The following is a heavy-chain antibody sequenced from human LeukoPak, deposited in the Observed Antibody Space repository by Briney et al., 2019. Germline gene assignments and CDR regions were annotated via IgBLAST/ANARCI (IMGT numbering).Heavy chain of an antibody. CDR3: ARLKGAAAGTS. V-gene: IGHV4-39*01. CDR1: GGSISRSSYY. CDR2: IYYSGST. Sequence: PSETLSLTCTVSGGSISRSSYYWGWIRQPPGKGLEWIGSIYYSGSTYYNPSLKSRVTISVDTSKNQFSLKLSSVTAADTAVYYCARLKGAAAGTSWGQGTLVTVSS. D-gene: IGHD6-13*01. J-gene: IGHJ4*02.